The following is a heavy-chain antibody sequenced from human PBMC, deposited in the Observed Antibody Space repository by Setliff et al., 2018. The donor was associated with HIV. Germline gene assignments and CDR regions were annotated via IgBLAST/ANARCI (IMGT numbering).Heavy chain of an antibody. D-gene: IGHD3-16*01. CDR1: AGTFSNYV. J-gene: IGHJ4*02. CDR2: IIPIFGTPNSGKS. Sequence: ASVKVSCKASAGTFSNYVITWVRQAPGQGLEWMGGIIPIFGTPNSGKSGSIQKFQGRVTMTRNTSISTAYMELSSLRSEDTAVYYCVREGGDYWGLGTLVTVSS. V-gene: IGHV1-8*02. CDR3: VREGGDY.